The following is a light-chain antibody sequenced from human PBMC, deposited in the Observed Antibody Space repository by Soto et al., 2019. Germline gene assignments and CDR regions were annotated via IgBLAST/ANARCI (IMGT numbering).Light chain of an antibody. CDR3: QQYGSSPRT. J-gene: IGKJ2*01. CDR1: QSVSNNY. V-gene: IGKV3-20*01. CDR2: GAS. Sequence: EVVLTQSPGTPSLSPGERATLSCRASQSVSNNYLAWYQQKPGQAPRLLIYGASSRATGIPDRFSGSGSGTDFTLTISRLEPEDLAVYYCQQYGSSPRTFGQGTKLEI.